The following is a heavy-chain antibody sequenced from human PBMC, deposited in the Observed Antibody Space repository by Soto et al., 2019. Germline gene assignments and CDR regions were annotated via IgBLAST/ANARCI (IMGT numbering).Heavy chain of an antibody. CDR3: AKDKRSADTAMVNYYGMDV. D-gene: IGHD5-18*01. Sequence: QVQLVESGGGVVQPGRSLRLSCAASGFTFSSYGMHWVRQAPGKGLEWVAVISYDGSNKYYADSVKGRFTISRDNSKNTLYLQMNRLRAEDTAVYYCAKDKRSADTAMVNYYGMDVWGQGTTVTVSS. V-gene: IGHV3-30*18. CDR1: GFTFSSYG. CDR2: ISYDGSNK. J-gene: IGHJ6*02.